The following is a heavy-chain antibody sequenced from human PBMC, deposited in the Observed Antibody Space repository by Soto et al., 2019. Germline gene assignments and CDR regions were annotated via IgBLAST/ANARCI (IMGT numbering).Heavy chain of an antibody. CDR3: ARDKITIFGVVILNHWFDP. J-gene: IGHJ5*02. V-gene: IGHV4-30-4*01. CDR1: GGSISSGDYY. CDR2: IYYSGST. D-gene: IGHD3-3*01. Sequence: SETLSLTCTVSGGSISSGDYYWSWIRQPPGKGLEWIGYIYYSGSTYYNPSLKSRVTISVDTSKNQFSLKLSSVTAADTAVYYCARDKITIFGVVILNHWFDPWGQGTLVTSPQ.